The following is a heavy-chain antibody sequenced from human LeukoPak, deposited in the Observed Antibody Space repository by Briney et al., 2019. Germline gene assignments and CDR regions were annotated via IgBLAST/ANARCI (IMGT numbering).Heavy chain of an antibody. CDR1: GFTFDDYA. V-gene: IGHV3-9*01. CDR2: ISWISGSI. CDR3: AKVHGSSDSSGYYYVRTDY. Sequence: GGSLRLSCAASGFTFDDYAMYCVRQAPGKGLEWVSGISWISGSISYAGSVKGRFTIYSSNAKNTLYLQMNSLRAEDTALYYCAKVHGSSDSSGYYYVRTDYWGQGTLVTVSS. D-gene: IGHD3-22*01. J-gene: IGHJ4*02.